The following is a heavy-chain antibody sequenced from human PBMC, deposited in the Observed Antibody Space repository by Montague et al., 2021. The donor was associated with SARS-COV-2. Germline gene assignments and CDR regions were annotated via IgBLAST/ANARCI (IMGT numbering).Heavy chain of an antibody. J-gene: IGHJ3*01. CDR3: ARGAGGGNTFVYDL. CDR1: GDSIGSYH. Sequence: SETLSLTCSVSGDSIGSYHWSWIRQPPGKGLEYIGYIYYSGTNYNPSLKSRVTISVDTSNNQFSLKLSSVTAADTAVYYCARGAGGGNTFVYDLWGQGTMVTVSS. CDR2: IYYSGT. D-gene: IGHD2/OR15-2a*01. V-gene: IGHV4-59*01.